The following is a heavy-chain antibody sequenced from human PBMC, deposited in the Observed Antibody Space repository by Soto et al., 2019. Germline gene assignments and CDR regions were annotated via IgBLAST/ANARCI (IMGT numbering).Heavy chain of an antibody. CDR2: IYYSGNT. CDR3: AQAVASKFDP. J-gene: IGHJ5*02. D-gene: IGHD6-19*01. V-gene: IGHV4-39*01. CDR1: AASISRNTYY. Sequence: SETRSLTCAVSAASISRNTYYWDWIRQPPGKGLEWIGTIYYSGNTFYNPSLTSRVTISVDTSKNESSLTLNSVTVAGTVMYYCAQAVASKFDPWGQGTLVSVS.